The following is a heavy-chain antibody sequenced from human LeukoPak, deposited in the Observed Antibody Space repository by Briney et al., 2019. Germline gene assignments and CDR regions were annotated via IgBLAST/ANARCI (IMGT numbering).Heavy chain of an antibody. V-gene: IGHV3-7*01. Sequence: PGGSLRLSCAASGFTFSRFWMSWVRQAPGKGLEWVANIKQDGSEKYYVDSVKGRFTISRDNAKNSLYLQMNSLRAEDTAVYYCVRDRLGDSSSPPAFDYWGQGTLVTVSS. CDR1: GFTFSRFW. CDR3: VRDRLGDSSSPPAFDY. D-gene: IGHD6-6*01. J-gene: IGHJ4*02. CDR2: IKQDGSEK.